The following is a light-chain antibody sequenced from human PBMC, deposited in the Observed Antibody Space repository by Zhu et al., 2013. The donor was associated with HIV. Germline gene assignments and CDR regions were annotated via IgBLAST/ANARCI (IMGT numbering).Light chain of an antibody. CDR2: GAS. CDR1: PSVWSNY. CDR3: QQYDDSPPTVT. V-gene: IGKV3-20*01. J-gene: IGKJ4*01. Sequence: VLTQSPGTLSLSPGERATLSCRASPSVWSNYLAWYQQKPGQPPMLLIFGASTRATGIPDRFSGSGSRTDFTLTISRLEPEDFAVYYCQQYDDSPPTVTFGGGTKVEIK.